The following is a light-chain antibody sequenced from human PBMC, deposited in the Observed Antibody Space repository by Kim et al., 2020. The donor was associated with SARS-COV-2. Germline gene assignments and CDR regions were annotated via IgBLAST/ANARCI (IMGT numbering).Light chain of an antibody. Sequence: GQSITISCTGTSSDVGGYNYVSWYQQHPGKAPKLMSYDVSERPSGVSNRFSGSKSGNTAPLTISGLQAEDEADYYGSSYSSSSHVVFGGGTKLTVL. CDR3: SSYSSSSHVV. J-gene: IGLJ2*01. CDR1: SSDVGGYNY. V-gene: IGLV2-14*03. CDR2: DVS.